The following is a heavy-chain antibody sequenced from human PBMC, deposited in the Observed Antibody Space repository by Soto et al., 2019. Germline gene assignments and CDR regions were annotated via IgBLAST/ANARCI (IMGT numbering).Heavy chain of an antibody. J-gene: IGHJ3*01. CDR2: VNGDSGNT. CDR3: ARGTGLNDGSDL. CDR1: GYTFRNYG. V-gene: IGHV1-18*01. Sequence: QVHLVQSGGEVKKPGASVKISCQTSGYTFRNYGITWVRQAPGQGLEWVGWVNGDSGNTNYAQNMEGRVTMTTDASTATADMELRNLRSDDTATYYCARGTGLNDGSDLWGQGTVVSVSS.